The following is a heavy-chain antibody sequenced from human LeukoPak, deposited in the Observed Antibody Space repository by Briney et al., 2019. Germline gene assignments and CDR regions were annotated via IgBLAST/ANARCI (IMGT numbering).Heavy chain of an antibody. V-gene: IGHV1-3*01. J-gene: IGHJ4*02. CDR1: GYTFTSYA. D-gene: IGHD3-16*02. CDR2: XXAGNGNT. Sequence: ASVKVSCKASGYTFTSYAMHWVRQAPGQRLEWXXXXXAGNGNTKYSQKFQGRVTITRDTSASTAYMELSSLRSEDTAVYYCARDLGYTSIAARSFDYWGQGTLVTVSS. CDR3: ARDLGYTSIAARSFDY.